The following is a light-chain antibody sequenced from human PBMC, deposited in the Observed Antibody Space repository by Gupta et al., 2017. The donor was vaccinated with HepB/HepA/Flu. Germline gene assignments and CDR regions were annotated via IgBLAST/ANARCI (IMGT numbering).Light chain of an antibody. CDR2: GAS. V-gene: IGKV3-15*01. J-gene: IGKJ1*01. CDR3: HQYNNWPPWT. Sequence: ETDMTQSPATLSVSPGERATLSCRASQSVGTNLAWYQQKPGQAPRLVIHGASTRATGIPARFSGSGSGTDFTLTISSRQSEDFAVYYCHQYNNWPPWTFGQGTKVESK. CDR1: QSVGTN.